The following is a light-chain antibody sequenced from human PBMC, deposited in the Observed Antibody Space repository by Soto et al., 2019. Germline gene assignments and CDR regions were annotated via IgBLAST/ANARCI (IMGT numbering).Light chain of an antibody. CDR2: AAS. V-gene: IGKV3-20*01. Sequence: EIVLTQSPGTLSLSPWERATLSCRASQSISSSYLAWYQQKPGQAPRLLIYAASSRATGIPDRFSGSGSGTDFTLTIRRLEPEDCAVYYCQQYDSSPRTFGQGTKVDIK. J-gene: IGKJ1*01. CDR1: QSISSSY. CDR3: QQYDSSPRT.